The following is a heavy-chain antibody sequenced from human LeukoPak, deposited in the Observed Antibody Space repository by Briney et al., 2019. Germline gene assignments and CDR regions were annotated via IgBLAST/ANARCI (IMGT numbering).Heavy chain of an antibody. CDR1: GFTFSSYW. J-gene: IGHJ4*02. D-gene: IGHD6-19*01. Sequence: GGSLRLSCADSGFTFSSYWMSWVRQAPGKGLEWVANIKQDGSEKYYGDSVKGRFTISRDNSKNTLYLQMNSLRAEDTAIYYCVADFDYWGQGTLVTVS. CDR2: IKQDGSEK. V-gene: IGHV3-7*01. CDR3: VADFDY.